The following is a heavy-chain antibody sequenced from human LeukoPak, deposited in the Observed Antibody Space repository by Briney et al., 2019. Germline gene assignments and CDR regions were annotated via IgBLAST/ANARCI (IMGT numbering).Heavy chain of an antibody. J-gene: IGHJ3*02. CDR3: ARVGVTMIRTDAFDI. V-gene: IGHV3-74*03. D-gene: IGHD3-10*01. Sequence: GGSLRLSCAASGFTFSSYSMNWVRQAPGKGLVWVSRTNSDGSNTEYADSVKGRFTISRDNAKNTLYLQMNSLRAEDTAVYYCARVGVTMIRTDAFDIWGQGTMVTVSS. CDR1: GFTFSSYS. CDR2: TNSDGSNT.